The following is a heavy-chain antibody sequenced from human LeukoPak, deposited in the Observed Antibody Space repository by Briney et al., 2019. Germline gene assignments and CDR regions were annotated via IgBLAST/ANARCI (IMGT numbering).Heavy chain of an antibody. D-gene: IGHD3-16*01. CDR2: SSSIGGRT. V-gene: IGHV3-23*01. J-gene: IGHJ1*01. CDR3: AKDDAWGRFYH. Sequence: PGGSPRLSCAASGFTFSSHGMNWVRQAPGKGLEWVSGSSSIGGRTYYADSVKGRFTVTRDNSRNTLHLQMNSLRVEDTGVYYCAKDDAWGRFYHWGQGTLVTVSS. CDR1: GFTFSSHG.